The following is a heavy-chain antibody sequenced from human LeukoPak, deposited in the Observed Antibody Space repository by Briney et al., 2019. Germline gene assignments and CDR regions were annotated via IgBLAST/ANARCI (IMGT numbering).Heavy chain of an antibody. D-gene: IGHD1-20*01. CDR1: GGSISSYY. V-gene: IGHV4-59*01. Sequence: SETLSLTCTVSGGSISSYYWSWIRQPPGQGLEWIGYIYYSGSTNYNPSLKSRVTISVDTSKNQFSLKLNSVTAADTAVYYCARGITGTTGIDYWGQGTLVTVSS. CDR3: ARGITGTTGIDY. J-gene: IGHJ4*02. CDR2: IYYSGST.